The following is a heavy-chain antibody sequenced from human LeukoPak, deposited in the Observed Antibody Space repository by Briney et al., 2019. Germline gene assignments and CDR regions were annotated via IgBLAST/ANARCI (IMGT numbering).Heavy chain of an antibody. D-gene: IGHD5-18*01. Sequence: SETLSLTCTVSGGFISGSGHYWTWTRQHPGEGLEWLGFIHPARTIYYNPSLSGRLTISADTSKNQMSVKLSSVTAADTAVYYCARGGDTAKGGDSWGQGTLVIVSS. J-gene: IGHJ4*02. CDR1: GGFISGSGHY. CDR3: ARGGDTAKGGDS. CDR2: IHPARTI. V-gene: IGHV4-31*03.